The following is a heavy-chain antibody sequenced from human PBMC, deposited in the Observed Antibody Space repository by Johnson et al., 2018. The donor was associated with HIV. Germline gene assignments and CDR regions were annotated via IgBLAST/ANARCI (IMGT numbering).Heavy chain of an antibody. CDR2: ISNDGSDK. D-gene: IGHD5-24*01. V-gene: IGHV3-30*19. J-gene: IGHJ3*01. CDR3: AREMAWEDAFDV. CDR1: GFTFSNFG. Sequence: QLQLVESGGGVVQPGGSLRLSCAASGFTFSNFGMHWVRQAPGKGLEWVAVISNDGSDKYYADSVKGRFTISRDNSKNTLYLQMNSLRAEDTALYHCAREMAWEDAFDVWGQGTMVTVSS.